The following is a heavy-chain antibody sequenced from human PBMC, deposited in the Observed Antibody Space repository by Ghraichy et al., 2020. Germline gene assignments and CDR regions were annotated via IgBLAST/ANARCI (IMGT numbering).Heavy chain of an antibody. CDR2: INSDGSST. CDR3: ARVGGRYSLSGDY. V-gene: IGHV3-74*01. D-gene: IGHD3-16*01. J-gene: IGHJ4*02. Sequence: GESLNISCAASGFTFSTYWMHWVRQAPGKGLVWVSRINSDGSSTNYADSVKGRFTISRDNAKNTVYLQMNSLRADDTAVYYCARVGGRYSLSGDYWGQGTLVTVSS. CDR1: GFTFSTYW.